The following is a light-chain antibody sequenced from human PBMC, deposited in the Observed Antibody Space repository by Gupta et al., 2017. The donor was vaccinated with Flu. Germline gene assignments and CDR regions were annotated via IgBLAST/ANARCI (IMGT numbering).Light chain of an antibody. CDR1: QSISSY. Sequence: DIHIPQSPSSLSASVGDRVTITFRASQSISSYLNWYQQKPGKAPKLLIYAASSLQSGVPSRFSGSGSGTDFTLTISSLQPEDFATYYCQQSYSTPLTFGGGTKVEIK. J-gene: IGKJ4*01. V-gene: IGKV1-39*01. CDR2: AAS. CDR3: QQSYSTPLT.